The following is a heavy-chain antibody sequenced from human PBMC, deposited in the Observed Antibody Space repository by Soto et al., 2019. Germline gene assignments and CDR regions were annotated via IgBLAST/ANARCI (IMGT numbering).Heavy chain of an antibody. CDR3: ARDFSRGTLSGWYFHPPNWFDP. CDR2: TYYRSKWYN. Sequence: QSQTLSLTCAISGDSVSSNSAAWNWIRQSPSRGLEWLGRTYYRSKWYNDYAVSVKSRITINPDTSKNQFSLQLNSVTPEDTAVYYCARDFSRGTLSGWYFHPPNWFDPWGQGTLVTVSS. J-gene: IGHJ5*02. D-gene: IGHD6-19*01. CDR1: GDSVSSNSAA. V-gene: IGHV6-1*01.